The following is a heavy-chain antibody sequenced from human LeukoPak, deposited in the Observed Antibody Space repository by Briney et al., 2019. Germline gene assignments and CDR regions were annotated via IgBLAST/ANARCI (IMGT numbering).Heavy chain of an antibody. CDR1: GFTSTSYG. J-gene: IGHJ4*02. Sequence: GGTLRLSCAASGFTSTSYGMSWVRQAPGKGLEWVSSISGSGLSTYYADSVKGRFTIPRDTSKNTLYLQMNSLRAEDTAVYYCVKASADYYDSSGYRPSFDYWGQGTLVTVSS. D-gene: IGHD3-22*01. CDR2: ISGSGLST. CDR3: VKASADYYDSSGYRPSFDY. V-gene: IGHV3-23*01.